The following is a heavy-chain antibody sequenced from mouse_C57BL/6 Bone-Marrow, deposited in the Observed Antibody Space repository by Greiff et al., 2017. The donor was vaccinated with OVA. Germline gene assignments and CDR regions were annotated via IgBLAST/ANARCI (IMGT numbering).Heavy chain of an antibody. D-gene: IGHD2-4*01. J-gene: IGHJ1*03. CDR1: GYTFTSYG. CDR3: SYDYDGYWYFDV. V-gene: IGHV1-81*01. CDR2: IYPRSGNT. Sequence: ESGAELARPGASVKLSCKASGYTFTSYGISWVKQRTGQGLEWIGEIYPRSGNTYYNEKFKGKATLTADKSSSTAYMELRSLTSEDSAVYFCSYDYDGYWYFDVWGTGTTVTVSS.